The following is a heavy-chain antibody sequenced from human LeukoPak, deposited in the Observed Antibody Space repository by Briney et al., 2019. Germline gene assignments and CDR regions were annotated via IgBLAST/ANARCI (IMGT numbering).Heavy chain of an antibody. V-gene: IGHV3-23*01. J-gene: IGHJ4*02. Sequence: PGGSLGLSCAASGFTFSSYAMSWVRQAPGKGLEWVTAISGSGGSTYYADSVKGRFTISRDNSKNTLYLQMNSLRAEDTAVYYCAKAHTYYYDSSGYYFDYWGQGTLVTVSS. D-gene: IGHD3-22*01. CDR2: ISGSGGST. CDR3: AKAHTYYYDSSGYYFDY. CDR1: GFTFSSYA.